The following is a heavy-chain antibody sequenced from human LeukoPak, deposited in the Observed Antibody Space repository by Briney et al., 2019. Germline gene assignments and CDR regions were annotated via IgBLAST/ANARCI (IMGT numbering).Heavy chain of an antibody. Sequence: GGSLRLSCAASGFIFSSYWMTWVRQAPGKGLEWVANIKHDGSEKYYVDSVKGRFTISRDNAKNSLYLQMNSLRADDTAVYYCARVYLRLGLDYWGQGTLVTVSS. CDR2: IKHDGSEK. V-gene: IGHV3-7*04. CDR3: ARVYLRLGLDY. J-gene: IGHJ4*02. CDR1: GFIFSSYW. D-gene: IGHD6-19*01.